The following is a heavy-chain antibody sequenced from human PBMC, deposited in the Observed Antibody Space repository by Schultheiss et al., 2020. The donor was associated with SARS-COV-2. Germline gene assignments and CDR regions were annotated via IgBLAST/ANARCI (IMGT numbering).Heavy chain of an antibody. CDR2: IWYDGSNK. CDR1: GFLFSRYG. Sequence: GGSLRLSCAASGFLFSRYGMHWVRQAPGKGLEWVAVIWYDGSNKYYADSVKGRFTISRDNSKNTLYLQMNSLRAEDTAVYYCAKDQVIAAAGGSFDYWGQGTLVTVSS. V-gene: IGHV3-30*02. CDR3: AKDQVIAAAGGSFDY. J-gene: IGHJ4*02. D-gene: IGHD6-13*01.